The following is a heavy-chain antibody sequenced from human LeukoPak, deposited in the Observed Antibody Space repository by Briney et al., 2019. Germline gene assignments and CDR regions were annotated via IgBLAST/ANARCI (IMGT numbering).Heavy chain of an antibody. D-gene: IGHD3-3*01. V-gene: IGHV1-69*01. CDR3: ARVSIYYDFWNPFDY. CDR2: IIPIFGTT. CDR1: GGTFSNYP. Sequence: SVKVSCKASGGTFSNYPISWVRQAPGQGLEWMGGIIPIFGTTNDAQKFQGRVTITADESTSTAYLELSSLRSEDTAVYYCARVSIYYDFWNPFDYWGQGTLVTVSS. J-gene: IGHJ4*02.